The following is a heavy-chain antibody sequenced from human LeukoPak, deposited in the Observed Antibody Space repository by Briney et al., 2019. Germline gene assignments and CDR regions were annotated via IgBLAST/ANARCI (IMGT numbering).Heavy chain of an antibody. V-gene: IGHV1-2*02. D-gene: IGHD2-2*02. J-gene: IGHJ3*02. CDR2: INPTSGGT. Sequence: ASVKVSCKASGYTFTGYCIHWVRQAPGHGLEWMGWINPTSGGTNYAQKFQGRVTMTTDTSISTAYMDLSSLRPDDTAVYYCARPVWYTWVYDAFDIWGQGTVVTVSS. CDR3: ARPVWYTWVYDAFDI. CDR1: GYTFTGYC.